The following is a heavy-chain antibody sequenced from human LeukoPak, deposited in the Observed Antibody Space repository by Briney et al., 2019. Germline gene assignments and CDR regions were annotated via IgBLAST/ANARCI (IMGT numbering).Heavy chain of an antibody. D-gene: IGHD7-27*01. V-gene: IGHV3-15*01. CDR3: ARDQMRRTGVLDY. CDR2: IKSEADSGTT. Sequence: GGSLRLSCAASGFIFSNTWMSWVRQAPGKGLEWVARIKSEADSGTTDYAAPVKGRFTISRDDSKDMLYLQMNSLRAEDTAVYYCARDQMRRTGVLDYWGQGTLVTVSS. CDR1: GFIFSNTW. J-gene: IGHJ4*02.